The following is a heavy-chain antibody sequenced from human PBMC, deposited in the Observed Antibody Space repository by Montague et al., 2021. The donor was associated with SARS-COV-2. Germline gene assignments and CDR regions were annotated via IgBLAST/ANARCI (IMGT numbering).Heavy chain of an antibody. D-gene: IGHD3-3*01. Sequence: TLSLTCTVSGGSISSYYWSWIRQPPGKGLEWIGYIYYSGSTNYNPSLKSRVTISVDTSKNQFSLELSSVAAADTAVYYCAGTYYDFWSGFIHYYYMDVWGKGTTVTVSS. J-gene: IGHJ6*03. CDR1: GGSISSYY. CDR3: AGTYYDFWSGFIHYYYMDV. CDR2: IYYSGST. V-gene: IGHV4-59*01.